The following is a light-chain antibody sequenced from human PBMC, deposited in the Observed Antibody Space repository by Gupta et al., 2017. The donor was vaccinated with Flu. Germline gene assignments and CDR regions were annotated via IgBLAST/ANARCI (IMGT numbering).Light chain of an antibody. CDR1: SSDVGGYNY. CDR3: SSYTSSSTRV. J-gene: IGLJ3*02. CDR2: DVS. Sequence: SSDVGGYNYVSWYQQHPGKAPKLMIYDVSNRPSWVSNRFSGSKSGNTASLTISGLQAEDEADYYCSSYTSSSTRVFGGGTKLTVL. V-gene: IGLV2-14*04.